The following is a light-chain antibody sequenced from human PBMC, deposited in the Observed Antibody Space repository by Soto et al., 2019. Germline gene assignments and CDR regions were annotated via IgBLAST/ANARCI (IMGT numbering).Light chain of an antibody. V-gene: IGKV1-5*03. CDR3: QQYNSYSPLT. J-gene: IGKJ4*01. Sequence: DIQMTQSPSTLSASVGDRVTITCRASQSISSWLAWYQQKPGKAPKLLIYKASSLESGVPSRFSGSGSGTEFSLPISSLQPDDFATYYGQQYNSYSPLTFGGGTKVEIK. CDR2: KAS. CDR1: QSISSW.